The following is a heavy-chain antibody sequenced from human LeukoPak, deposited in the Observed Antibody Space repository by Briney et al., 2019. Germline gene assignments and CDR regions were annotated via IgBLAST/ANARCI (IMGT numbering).Heavy chain of an antibody. D-gene: IGHD2-2*02. Sequence: GGSLRLSCAASGFIFNNYAMNWVRQAPGKGLEWVSGISGGGDSTFYADSVKGRFTISRDNSKNTLDLQMNSLRAEDTAVYYCAKSRSSSVSCYNYWGQGTLVTVSS. CDR2: ISGGGDST. CDR1: GFIFNNYA. CDR3: AKSRSSSVSCYNY. V-gene: IGHV3-23*01. J-gene: IGHJ4*02.